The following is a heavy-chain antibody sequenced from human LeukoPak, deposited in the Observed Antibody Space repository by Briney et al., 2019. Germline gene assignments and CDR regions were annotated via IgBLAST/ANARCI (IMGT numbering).Heavy chain of an antibody. Sequence: ASVKVSCKASGYTFTGYYMHWVRQAPGQGLEGMGWINPNSGGTNYAQKFQGRVTMTRDTSISTAYMELSRLRSDDTAVYYCARESLGATTWFDYWGQGTLVTVSS. CDR2: INPNSGGT. D-gene: IGHD1-26*01. CDR3: ARESLGATTWFDY. CDR1: GYTFTGYY. V-gene: IGHV1-2*02. J-gene: IGHJ4*02.